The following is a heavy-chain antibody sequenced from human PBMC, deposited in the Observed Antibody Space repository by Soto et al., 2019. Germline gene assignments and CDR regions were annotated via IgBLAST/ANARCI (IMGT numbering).Heavy chain of an antibody. J-gene: IGHJ6*03. CDR1: GFTVSSNY. D-gene: IGHD2-15*01. CDR3: ARVRATRYYQYMDV. Sequence: EAQLVESGGGLVQPGGSLRPSCAASGFTVSSNYMSWVRQAPGKGLEWVSFIYSAGSTYYVDSVKGRFTISRDNSKNTLYLQMNSLRAEDTAVYYCARVRATRYYQYMDVWGKGTTVTVSS. V-gene: IGHV3-66*01. CDR2: IYSAGST.